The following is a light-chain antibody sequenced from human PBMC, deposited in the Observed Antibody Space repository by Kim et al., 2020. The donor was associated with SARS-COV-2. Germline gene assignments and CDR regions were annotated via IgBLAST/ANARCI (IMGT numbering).Light chain of an antibody. Sequence: DIQMTQSPSSLSASVGDRVTITCRASQSISSYLNWYQQKPGKAPKLLIYAASSLQSGVPSRFSGSGYGTDFTLTISSLRPEDFASYYCQQSWTFGQGTKLEI. J-gene: IGKJ1*01. CDR1: QSISSY. CDR3: QQSWT. V-gene: IGKV1-39*01. CDR2: AAS.